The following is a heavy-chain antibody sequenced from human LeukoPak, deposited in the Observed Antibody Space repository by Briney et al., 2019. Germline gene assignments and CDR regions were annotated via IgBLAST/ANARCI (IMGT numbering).Heavy chain of an antibody. CDR2: ISSSSSFI. J-gene: IGHJ4*02. CDR3: ASHPDGSLEF. V-gene: IGHV3-21*01. Sequence: GGSLRLSCAASGFTFSSYTMNWVRQAPGKGLESVSSISSSSSFIYYADSVKGRFTISRDNAKNSLDLQMNSLRAEDTAVYYCASHPDGSLEFWGQGTLVTVSS. D-gene: IGHD5-24*01. CDR1: GFTFSSYT.